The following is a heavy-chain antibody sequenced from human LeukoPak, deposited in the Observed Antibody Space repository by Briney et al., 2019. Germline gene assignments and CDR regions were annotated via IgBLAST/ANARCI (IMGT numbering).Heavy chain of an antibody. V-gene: IGHV4-34*01. D-gene: IGHD3-10*01. CDR1: GGSLSGYY. Sequence: PSETLSLTCAVYGGSLSGYYWSWIGQPPGKGLEWIGEINHSGSTNYNPSLKSRVTISVDTSKNQFSLKLSSVTAADTAVYYCARGPERELFSPFDYWGQGTLVTVSS. CDR2: INHSGST. J-gene: IGHJ4*02. CDR3: ARGPERELFSPFDY.